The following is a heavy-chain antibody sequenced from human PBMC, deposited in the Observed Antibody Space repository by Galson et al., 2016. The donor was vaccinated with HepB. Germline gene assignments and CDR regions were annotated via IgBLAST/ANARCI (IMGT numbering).Heavy chain of an antibody. CDR1: GFTSGDYT. Sequence: SLRLSCAASGFTSGDYTMHWVRQTPEKGLEWVSLITWYGGDTYYADSVKGRFTISRDNSKNSLYLQMNSLRAEDTAVYYCAKGDKVTGWDNWGQGTLVAVSS. CDR3: AKGDKVTGWDN. D-gene: IGHD6-19*01. V-gene: IGHV3-43*01. CDR2: ITWYGGDT. J-gene: IGHJ4*02.